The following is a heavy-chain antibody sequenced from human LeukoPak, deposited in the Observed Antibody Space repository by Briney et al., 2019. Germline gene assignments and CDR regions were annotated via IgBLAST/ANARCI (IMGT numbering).Heavy chain of an antibody. CDR2: ITSSGSTI. CDR3: AREVYFRYYGYMDV. CDR1: GFTFSDYY. J-gene: IGHJ6*03. V-gene: IGHV3-11*04. Sequence: GGSLRLSCAASGFTFSDYYMSWIRQAPGKGLEWVSYITSSGSTIYYADSVKGRFTISRDNAKNSLYLQMNSLRAEDTAVYYCAREVYFRYYGYMDVWGKGTTVTVSS. D-gene: IGHD3-22*01.